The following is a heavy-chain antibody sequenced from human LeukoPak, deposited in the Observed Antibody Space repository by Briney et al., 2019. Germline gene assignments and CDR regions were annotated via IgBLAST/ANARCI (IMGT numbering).Heavy chain of an antibody. D-gene: IGHD3-16*01. J-gene: IGHJ4*02. Sequence: GASLKVSCKASGYTFANYGISWVRQAPGQGLEWMGWIHVYNSNTNFAQKFQGRVTLTTDTSTSTAYMELRSLRSDDTAVYYCARDFDYVPDYWGQGTLLTVSS. CDR3: ARDFDYVPDY. CDR2: IHVYNSNT. V-gene: IGHV1-18*01. CDR1: GYTFANYG.